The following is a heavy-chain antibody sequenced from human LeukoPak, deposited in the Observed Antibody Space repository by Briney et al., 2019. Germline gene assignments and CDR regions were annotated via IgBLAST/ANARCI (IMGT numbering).Heavy chain of an antibody. CDR1: GFTFSSYW. Sequence: PGGSLRLSCAASGFTFSSYWMSWVRQAPGKGLEWVANIKQDGSEKYYVDSVKGRFTISRDNAKNTLYLQMNSLRAEATAVYYCARNSKLRYFDWFDYWGQGTLVTVSS. D-gene: IGHD3-9*01. V-gene: IGHV3-7*01. CDR3: ARNSKLRYFDWFDY. CDR2: IKQDGSEK. J-gene: IGHJ4*02.